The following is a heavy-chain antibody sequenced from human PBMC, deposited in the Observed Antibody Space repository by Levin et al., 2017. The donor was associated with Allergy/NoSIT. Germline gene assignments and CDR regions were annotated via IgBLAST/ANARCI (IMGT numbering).Heavy chain of an antibody. V-gene: IGHV3-74*01. Sequence: QRGESLKISCAASGFTFSSYWMHWVRQAPGKGLMWVSRINSDGITTYADSVKGRFTISRDNAKNTLYLQMNSLRAEDTAVYYCASEAAPPSPNWVAYWGQGTLVTVSS. CDR3: ASEAAPPSPNWVAY. CDR2: INSDGIT. CDR1: GFTFSSYW. D-gene: IGHD7-27*01. J-gene: IGHJ4*02.